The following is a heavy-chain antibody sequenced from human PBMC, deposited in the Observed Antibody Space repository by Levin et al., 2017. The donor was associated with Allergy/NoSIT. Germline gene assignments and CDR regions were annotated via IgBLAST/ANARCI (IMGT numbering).Heavy chain of an antibody. CDR3: ARDLYYYDSSGYYFKGYYYGLDG. J-gene: IGHJ6*02. Sequence: SCAASGFTFSSYIMNWVRQAPGKGLEWISYITGSSRTIYYADSVKGRFTISRDNAKNSLYLQMNSLRVEDTAVYYCARDLYYYDSSGYYFKGYYYGLDGWGHGTTVTVSS. CDR2: ITGSSRTI. D-gene: IGHD3-22*01. V-gene: IGHV3-48*01. CDR1: GFTFSSYI.